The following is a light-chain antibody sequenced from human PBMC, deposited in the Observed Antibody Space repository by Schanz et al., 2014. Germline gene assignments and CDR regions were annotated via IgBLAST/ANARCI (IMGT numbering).Light chain of an antibody. J-gene: IGLJ2*01. CDR1: SSDIGAYNY. CDR2: DVS. V-gene: IGLV2-14*01. CDR3: SSYTSSSTLVL. Sequence: QSALTQPASVSGSPGQSITISCTGTSSDIGAYNYVSWYQQHPVKAPKLMIYDVSNRPSGVSSRFSGSKSGNMASLTISGLQAEDEADYYCSSYTSSSTLVLFGGGTKLTVL.